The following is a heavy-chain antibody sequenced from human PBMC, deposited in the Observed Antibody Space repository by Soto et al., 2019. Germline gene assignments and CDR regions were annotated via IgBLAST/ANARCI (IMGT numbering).Heavy chain of an antibody. V-gene: IGHV3-30-3*01. D-gene: IGHD3-10*01. CDR1: GFTFSSYA. CDR3: ARGGTMVRGVIIHNYYYGMDV. CDR2: ISYDGSNK. Sequence: GGSLRLSCAASGFTFSSYAMHWVRQAPGKGLEWVAVISYDGSNKYYADSVKGRFTISRDNSKNTLYLQMNSLRAEDTAVYYCARGGTMVRGVIIHNYYYGMDVWGQGTTVTVSS. J-gene: IGHJ6*02.